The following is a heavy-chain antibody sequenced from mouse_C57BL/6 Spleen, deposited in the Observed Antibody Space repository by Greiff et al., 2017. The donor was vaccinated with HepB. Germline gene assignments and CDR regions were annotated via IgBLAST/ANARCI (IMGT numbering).Heavy chain of an antibody. CDR1: GYTFTSYT. J-gene: IGHJ3*01. V-gene: IGHV1-4*01. Sequence: VQLQQSGAELARPGASVKMSCKASGYTFTSYTMHWVKQRPGQGLEWIGYINPSSGYTKYNQKFKDKATLTADKSSSTAYMQLSSLTSEDSAVYYCARPIYYDYDVAYWGQGTLVTVSA. D-gene: IGHD2-4*01. CDR3: ARPIYYDYDVAY. CDR2: INPSSGYT.